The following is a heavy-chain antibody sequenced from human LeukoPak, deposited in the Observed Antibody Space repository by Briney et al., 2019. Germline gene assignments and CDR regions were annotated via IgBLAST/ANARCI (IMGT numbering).Heavy chain of an antibody. D-gene: IGHD4-17*01. Sequence: KASETLSLTCTVPGGSISSSRYYWGWIRQPPGKGLEWIGSIYYSGSTYYNPSLKSRVTISVDTSKNQFSLKLSSVTAADTAVYYCATIPRGYGDYVHWGQGTLVTVSS. CDR2: IYYSGST. J-gene: IGHJ4*02. CDR1: GGSISSSRYY. CDR3: ATIPRGYGDYVH. V-gene: IGHV4-39*01.